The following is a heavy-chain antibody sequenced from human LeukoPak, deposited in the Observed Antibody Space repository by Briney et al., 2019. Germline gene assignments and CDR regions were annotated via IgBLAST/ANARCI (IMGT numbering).Heavy chain of an antibody. J-gene: IGHJ4*02. Sequence: SETLSLTCTVSGGSISSSSYYWGWIRQPPGKGLEWIGSIYYSGGTYYNPSLKSRVTISVDTSKNQFSLRLSSVTAADTAVYYCARRPYTCGWYYYFDYWGQGTLVTVSS. CDR3: ARRPYTCGWYYYFDY. CDR2: IYYSGGT. V-gene: IGHV4-39*01. CDR1: GGSISSSSYY. D-gene: IGHD6-19*01.